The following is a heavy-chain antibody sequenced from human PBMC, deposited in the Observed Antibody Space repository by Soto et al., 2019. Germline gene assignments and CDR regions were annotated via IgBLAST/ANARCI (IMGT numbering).Heavy chain of an antibody. D-gene: IGHD2-15*01. J-gene: IGHJ4*02. CDR3: ARVTVGARGGYFDY. V-gene: IGHV4-61*01. CDR2: IYYSGST. CDR1: GGSVSSGSYY. Sequence: SETLSLTCTVSGGSVSSGSYYWSWIRQPPGQGLEWIGHIYYSGSTHYNPSLRSRVTISVDTSKNQFSLKLSSVTAAATAVYYCARVTVGARGGYFDYWGQGTLVTVST.